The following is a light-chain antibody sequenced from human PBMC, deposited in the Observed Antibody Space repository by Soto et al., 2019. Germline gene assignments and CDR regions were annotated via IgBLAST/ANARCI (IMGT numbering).Light chain of an antibody. V-gene: IGKV1-39*01. CDR3: QERYTSHIFT. CDR1: QSISNF. Sequence: DIQVTQSPSSLSASVGERVTITCRASQSISNFLNWYQHRPGKAPTLLIYAASTLQSRVPSRFSGSGSGTEFTLTISSLQPEDFATYYCQERYTSHIFTFGPGTKVD. CDR2: AAS. J-gene: IGKJ3*01.